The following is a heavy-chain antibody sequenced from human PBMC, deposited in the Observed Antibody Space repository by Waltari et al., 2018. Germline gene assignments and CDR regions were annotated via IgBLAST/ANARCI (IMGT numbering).Heavy chain of an antibody. Sequence: EVQLLESGGGLVQPGGSLRLSCADSGVTFSSYAMRGVRQAPGKGLEWVAVMYSGGSTYYADSVKGRFTISRDNSKNTLYLQMNSLRAEDTAVYYCAKTTVTDNFDYWGQGTLVTVSS. D-gene: IGHD4-17*01. CDR1: GVTFSSYA. V-gene: IGHV3-23*03. J-gene: IGHJ4*02. CDR3: AKTTVTDNFDY. CDR2: MYSGGST.